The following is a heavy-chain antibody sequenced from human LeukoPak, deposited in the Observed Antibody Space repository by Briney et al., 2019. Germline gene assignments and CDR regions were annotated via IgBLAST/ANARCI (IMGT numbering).Heavy chain of an antibody. Sequence: PSETLSLTCTVSGGSISSGDYYWSWIRQPPGKGLEWIGYIYYSGSTYYNPSLKSRVTISVDTSKNQFSLKLSSVTAADTAVYYCARASVTTWDYFDYWGQGTLVTVSS. CDR3: ARASVTTWDYFDY. CDR2: IYYSGST. CDR1: GGSISSGDYY. J-gene: IGHJ4*02. D-gene: IGHD4-17*01. V-gene: IGHV4-30-4*08.